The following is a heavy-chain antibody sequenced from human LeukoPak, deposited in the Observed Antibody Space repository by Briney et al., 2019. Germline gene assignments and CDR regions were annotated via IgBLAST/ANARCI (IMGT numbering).Heavy chain of an antibody. CDR3: ATSLAVAGYY. J-gene: IGHJ4*02. CDR1: GYTLTELS. V-gene: IGHV1-24*01. Sequence: ASVKVSCKVSGYTLTELSMQWVRQAPGQGLEWMGGFDTEDGETIYAQKFQGRVTMTEDTSTDTAYMELSSLRSEDTAVYYCATSLAVAGYYWGQGTLVTVSS. CDR2: FDTEDGET. D-gene: IGHD6-19*01.